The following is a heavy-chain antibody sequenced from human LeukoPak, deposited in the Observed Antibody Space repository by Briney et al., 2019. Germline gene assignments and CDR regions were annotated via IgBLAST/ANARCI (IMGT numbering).Heavy chain of an antibody. D-gene: IGHD3-16*01. CDR1: GFTFSSYA. V-gene: IGHV3-23*01. CDR3: AKDLYYDYVWGRYYYFDY. J-gene: IGHJ4*02. Sequence: GGSLRLSCAASGFTFSSYAMSWVRQAPGKGLEWVSAISGSGGSTYYADSVKGRFTISRDNSKNTLYLQMNSLRAEDTAVYYCAKDLYYDYVWGRYYYFDYWGQGTLVTVSS. CDR2: ISGSGGST.